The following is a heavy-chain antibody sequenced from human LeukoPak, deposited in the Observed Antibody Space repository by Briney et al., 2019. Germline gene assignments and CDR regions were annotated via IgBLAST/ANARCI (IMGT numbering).Heavy chain of an antibody. D-gene: IGHD3-16*01. J-gene: IGHJ4*02. CDR1: KFTFSDYF. Sequence: GGSLRLSCAASKFTFSDYFMTWVRQAPGKGLEWVAYINKLGTEKKYLDSVKGRFIISRDNVKNSLYLQMNSLKVEDTAVYYCARGTYYYEFWGQGTLVTVSS. CDR2: INKLGTEK. V-gene: IGHV3-7*04. CDR3: ARGTYYYEF.